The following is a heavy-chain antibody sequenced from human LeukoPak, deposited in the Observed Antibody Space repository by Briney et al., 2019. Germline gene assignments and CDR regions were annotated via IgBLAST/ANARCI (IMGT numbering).Heavy chain of an antibody. CDR1: GGSISGYY. CDR3: ARAIENWERSGYTYYFDY. CDR2: IYYSGST. Sequence: SETLSLTCTVSGGSISGYYWSWIRQPPGKGLEWIGYIYYSGSTNYNPSLKSRVTISVDTSKNQFSLKLSSVTAADTAVYYCARAIENWERSGYTYYFDYWGQGTLVTVSS. V-gene: IGHV4-59*01. D-gene: IGHD5-12*01. J-gene: IGHJ4*02.